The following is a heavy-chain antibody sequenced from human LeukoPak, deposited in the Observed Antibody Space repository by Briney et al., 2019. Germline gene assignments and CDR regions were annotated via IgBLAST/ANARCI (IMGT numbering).Heavy chain of an antibody. D-gene: IGHD3-3*01. J-gene: IGHJ5*02. Sequence: PSETLSLTCTVSGGSISSYYWSWIRQPPGKGLEWIGYIYYSGSTNYNPSPKSRVTISVDTSKNQFSLKLSSVTAADTAVYYCARHGYYDFWSGGAPSWFDPWGQGTLVTVSS. V-gene: IGHV4-59*08. CDR1: GGSISSYY. CDR2: IYYSGST. CDR3: ARHGYYDFWSGGAPSWFDP.